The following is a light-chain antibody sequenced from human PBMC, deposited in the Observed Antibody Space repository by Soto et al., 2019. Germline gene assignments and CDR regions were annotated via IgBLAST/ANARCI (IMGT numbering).Light chain of an antibody. CDR1: QSVSSK. V-gene: IGKV3-15*01. CDR2: DAS. J-gene: IGKJ4*01. CDR3: QHYNDWPLT. Sequence: EIVMTQSPATLSVSPGERATLSCRASQSVSSKLAWYQQKPGQAPRLLIYDASTRATGIPDTFSGSGSGTEFTLTISSLQSEDFAFYYCQHYNDWPLTFGGGTKVEIK.